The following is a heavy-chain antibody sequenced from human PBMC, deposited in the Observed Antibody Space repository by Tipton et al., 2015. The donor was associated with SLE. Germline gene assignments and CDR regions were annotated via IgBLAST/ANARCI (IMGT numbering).Heavy chain of an antibody. CDR3: ARFIVVVIAGHWYFDL. J-gene: IGHJ2*01. Sequence: TLSLTCTVSGGSISSHYWSWTRQPPVKGLEWIGYIYYSGSTNYNPSLKSRVTISVDTSKNQFSLKLSSVTAADTAVYYCARFIVVVIAGHWYFDLWGRGTLVTVSS. D-gene: IGHD2-21*01. CDR1: GGSISSHY. CDR2: IYYSGST. V-gene: IGHV4-59*11.